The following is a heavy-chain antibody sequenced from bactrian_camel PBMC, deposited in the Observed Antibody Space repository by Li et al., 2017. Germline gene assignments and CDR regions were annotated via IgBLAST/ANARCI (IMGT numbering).Heavy chain of an antibody. Sequence: VQLVETGGGLVQPGGSLRLSCAASGFTFSNYYMSWVRQAPGKGPEWVSSIYSDGTYTYYADSVKGRFTISRDNAKNTVYLQMNSLKSEDTALYYCATGQLVYDYWGQGTQVTVS. CDR1: GFTFSNYY. J-gene: IGHJ4*01. V-gene: IGHV3-2*01. CDR2: IYSDGTYT. CDR3: ATGQLVYDY. D-gene: IGHD1*01.